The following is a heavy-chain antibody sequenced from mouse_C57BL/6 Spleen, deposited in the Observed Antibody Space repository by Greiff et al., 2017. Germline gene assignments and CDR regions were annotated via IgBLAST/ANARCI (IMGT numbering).Heavy chain of an antibody. CDR3: ARGYGSSHWYFDV. J-gene: IGHJ1*03. CDR2: IDPSDSYT. V-gene: IGHV1-69*01. CDR1: GYTFTSYW. D-gene: IGHD1-1*01. Sequence: QVQLQQPGAELVMPGASVKLSCKASGYTFTSYWMHWVKQRPGQGLEWIGEIDPSDSYTNYNQKFKGKSTLTVDKSSSTAYMQLSSLTSEDSAVYYCARGYGSSHWYFDVWGTGTTVTVSS.